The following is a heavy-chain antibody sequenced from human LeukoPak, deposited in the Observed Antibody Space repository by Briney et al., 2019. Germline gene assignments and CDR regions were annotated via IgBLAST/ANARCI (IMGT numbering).Heavy chain of an antibody. CDR3: AREARVRDGYNYYYYYYMDV. V-gene: IGHV1-46*01. CDR2: INPSGGST. Sequence: ASVKVSCKASGYTFTSYYMHWVRQAPGQGLEWMGIINPSGGSTSYAQKFQGRVTMTRDMSTSTVHMELSSLRSEDTAVYYCAREARVRDGYNYYYYYYMDVWGKGTTVTVSS. CDR1: GYTFTSYY. D-gene: IGHD5-24*01. J-gene: IGHJ6*03.